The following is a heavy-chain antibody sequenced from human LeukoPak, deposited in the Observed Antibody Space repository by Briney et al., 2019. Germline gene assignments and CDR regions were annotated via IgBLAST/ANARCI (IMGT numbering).Heavy chain of an antibody. Sequence: SETLSLTCAVYGGSFSGYYWSWIRQPPGKGLEWIGEINHSGSTNYNPSLKSRVTISVDTSKNQFSLKLSSVTAADTAVYYCARGPRYCSGGSCYSFAKNWFDPWGQGTLVTVSS. D-gene: IGHD2-15*01. CDR2: INHSGST. J-gene: IGHJ5*02. CDR3: ARGPRYCSGGSCYSFAKNWFDP. CDR1: GGSFSGYY. V-gene: IGHV4-34*01.